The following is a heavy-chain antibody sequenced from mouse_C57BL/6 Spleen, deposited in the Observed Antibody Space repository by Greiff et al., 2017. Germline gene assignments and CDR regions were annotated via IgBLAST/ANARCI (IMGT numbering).Heavy chain of an antibody. Sequence: VQLKQSGPELVKPGASVKISCKASGYTFTDYYMNWVKQSHGKSLEWIGDINPNNGGTSYNQKFKGKATWTVDKSSSTAYMELRSLTSEDSAVYYCARDSITTVFDYWGQGTTLTVSS. CDR3: ARDSITTVFDY. D-gene: IGHD1-1*01. V-gene: IGHV1-26*01. J-gene: IGHJ2*01. CDR1: GYTFTDYY. CDR2: INPNNGGT.